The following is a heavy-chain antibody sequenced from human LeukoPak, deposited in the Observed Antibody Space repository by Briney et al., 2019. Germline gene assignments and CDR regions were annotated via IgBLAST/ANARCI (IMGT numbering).Heavy chain of an antibody. CDR1: GGSFSGYY. D-gene: IGHD4-17*01. CDR3: ARGLAVTTSGPYYFDY. V-gene: IGHV4-34*01. J-gene: IGHJ4*02. CDR2: INHSGST. Sequence: SETLSLTCAVYGGSFSGYYWSWIRQPPGKGLEWIGEINHSGSTNYNPSLKSRVTISVDTSKNQFSLKLSSVTAADTAVYYCARGLAVTTSGPYYFDYWGQGTLVTVSS.